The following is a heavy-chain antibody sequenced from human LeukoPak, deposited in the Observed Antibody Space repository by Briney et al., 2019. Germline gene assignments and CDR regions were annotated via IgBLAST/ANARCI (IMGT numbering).Heavy chain of an antibody. CDR2: ISSTSSTI. V-gene: IGHV3-48*04. CDR1: GFTFSSSA. CDR3: AREALYAFDI. D-gene: IGHD2-8*01. J-gene: IGHJ3*02. Sequence: GGSLRLSCTASGFTFSSSAMNWVRHTPGKRLEWVSYISSTSSTIYYADSVKGRFTISRDNARNSLYLQMNSLRAEDTAVYYCAREALYAFDIWGQGTMVTVSS.